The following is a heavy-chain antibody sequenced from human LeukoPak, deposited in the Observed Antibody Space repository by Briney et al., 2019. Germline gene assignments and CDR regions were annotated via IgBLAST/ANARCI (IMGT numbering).Heavy chain of an antibody. D-gene: IGHD5-12*01. CDR1: GYTFTTYD. CDR3: ARGKKYLAFDY. CDR2: ISTNNGNT. J-gene: IGHJ4*02. Sequence: ASVRVSRKASGYTFTTYDIGWVRQAPGHGLEWLGWISTNNGNTNYIQKLRGRVTMTTDTSMSTAHLEVRSLTSDDTAVYYCARGKKYLAFDYWGLGTLITVSS. V-gene: IGHV1-18*01.